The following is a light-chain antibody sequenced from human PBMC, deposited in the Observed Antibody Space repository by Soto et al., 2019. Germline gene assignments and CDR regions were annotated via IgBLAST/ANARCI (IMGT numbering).Light chain of an antibody. Sequence: DIQMTQAPSTLSASVGDRVTITCRASQDISNFLVLFQQRPGKVPKRLMYSANRLESGVPSRFSGSGSGTEFTLTISSLQSEDSAVYYCQQHNNWITFGQGTRLEIK. J-gene: IGKJ5*01. CDR3: QQHNNWIT. CDR1: QDISNF. V-gene: IGKV1-17*03. CDR2: SAN.